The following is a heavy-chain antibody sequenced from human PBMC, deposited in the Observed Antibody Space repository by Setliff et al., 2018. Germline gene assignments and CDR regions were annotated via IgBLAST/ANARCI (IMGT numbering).Heavy chain of an antibody. CDR3: IRPQTPDDDHSSGYYGF. CDR1: GSTFSDSA. CDR2: IRAKVSDYAT. Sequence: PGESLRLSCAASGSTFSDSAVHWVRQASGKGLEWVGRIRAKVSDYATAYAASLKGRFTISRDDSKNTAYLQMNSLETEDTALYYCIRPQTPDDDHSSGYYGFWGQGTPVTV. V-gene: IGHV3-73*01. J-gene: IGHJ4*02. D-gene: IGHD3-22*01.